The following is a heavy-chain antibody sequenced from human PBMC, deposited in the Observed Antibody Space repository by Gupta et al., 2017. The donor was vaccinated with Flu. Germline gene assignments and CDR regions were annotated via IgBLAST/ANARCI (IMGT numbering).Heavy chain of an antibody. CDR2: ISGTGTTK. D-gene: IGHD3-10*01. CDR3: ARPATAGPLSYFDN. V-gene: IGHV3-48*03. Sequence: EVQLVESGGGLVQPGGSLRLYCAASGFAFTTSELNWVLQAPGKGLEWLSYISGTGTTKYYANSVKGRFTISRDNAKNSLYLQMNSLRVEDTAVYYCARPATAGPLSYFDNGGQGTLVTVSS. J-gene: IGHJ4*02. CDR1: GFAFTTSE.